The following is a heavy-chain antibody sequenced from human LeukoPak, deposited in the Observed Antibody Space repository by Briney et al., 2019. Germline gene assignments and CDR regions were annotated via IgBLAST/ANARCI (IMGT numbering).Heavy chain of an antibody. Sequence: SETLSLTCAVYGGSFSGYYWSWIRQPPGKGLEWIGEINHSGSTNYNPSLKSRVTISVDTSKNQFSLKLSSVTAADTAVYYCARARGPYYGNWFDPWGQGTLVTVSS. V-gene: IGHV4-34*01. J-gene: IGHJ5*02. CDR1: GGSFSGYY. CDR3: ARARGPYYGNWFDP. D-gene: IGHD3-10*01. CDR2: INHSGST.